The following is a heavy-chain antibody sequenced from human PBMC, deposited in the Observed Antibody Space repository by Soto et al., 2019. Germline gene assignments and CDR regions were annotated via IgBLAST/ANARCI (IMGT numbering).Heavy chain of an antibody. D-gene: IGHD4-17*01. V-gene: IGHV1-69*06. CDR2: IIPIFGTA. CDR3: ASDPRDHDYSDFGPRSNGYYYYGMDV. CDR1: GGTFSSYA. J-gene: IGHJ6*02. Sequence: SVKVSCEASGGTFSSYAISWVRQAPAQGLEGMGGIIPIFGTANYAQKFQGRVTITADRSTSTAYMELSSLRSEDTAVYYCASDPRDHDYSDFGPRSNGYYYYGMDVWGQGTTVTVSS.